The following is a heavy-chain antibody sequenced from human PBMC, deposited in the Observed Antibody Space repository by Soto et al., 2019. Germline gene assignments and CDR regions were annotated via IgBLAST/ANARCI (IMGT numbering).Heavy chain of an antibody. CDR2: ISAYNGNT. D-gene: IGHD3-16*01. CDR3: SRDRGSDALDY. CDR1: GYTFTSYG. J-gene: IGHJ4*02. Sequence: QVQLVQSGAEVKKPGASVKVSCKASGYTFTSYGISWVRQAPGQGLEWMGWISAYNGNTNYAQKLQGRVTMTTDTTTSTDYMELRSLRFDDTAVYYCSRDRGSDALDYWGQGTLVTVSS. V-gene: IGHV1-18*01.